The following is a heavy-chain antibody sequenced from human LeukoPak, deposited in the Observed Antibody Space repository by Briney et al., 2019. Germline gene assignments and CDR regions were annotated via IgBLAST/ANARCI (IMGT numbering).Heavy chain of an antibody. J-gene: IGHJ3*02. D-gene: IGHD3-22*01. Sequence: PGGSLRLSCAASGFTFSSYGMHWVRQAPGKGLEWVAVISYDGSNKYYADSVKGRFTISRDNSKNTLYLQMNSLRAEDTAVYYCAKDASYDSSGYYPDAFDIWGQGTMVTVSS. CDR3: AKDASYDSSGYYPDAFDI. CDR2: ISYDGSNK. CDR1: GFTFSSYG. V-gene: IGHV3-30*18.